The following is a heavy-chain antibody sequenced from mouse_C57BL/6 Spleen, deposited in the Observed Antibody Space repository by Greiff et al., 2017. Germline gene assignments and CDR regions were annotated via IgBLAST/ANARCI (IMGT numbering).Heavy chain of an antibody. Sequence: QVQLQQPGAELVKPGASVTLSCKASGYTFTSYWMHWVKQRPGQGLEWIGMIHPNSGSTNYNEKFKGKATLTVDKSYSTAYMQLISLTSEYSAVYYCARRYYGSSLDYWGQGTTLTVSS. CDR2: IHPNSGST. CDR1: GYTFTSYW. CDR3: ARRYYGSSLDY. D-gene: IGHD1-1*01. V-gene: IGHV1-64*01. J-gene: IGHJ2*01.